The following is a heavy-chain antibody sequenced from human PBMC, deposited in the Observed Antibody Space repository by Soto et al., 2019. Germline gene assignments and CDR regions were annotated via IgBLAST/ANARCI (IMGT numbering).Heavy chain of an antibody. CDR2: INHSGST. Sequence: PSETLSLTCAVYGGSFSGYYWSWIRQPPGKGLEWIGEINHSGSTNYNPSLKSRVTISVDTSKNQFSLKLSSVTAADTAVYYCARGIGREYSGYGYNWFDPWGQGTLVNVS. CDR1: GGSFSGYY. J-gene: IGHJ5*02. D-gene: IGHD5-12*01. V-gene: IGHV4-34*01. CDR3: ARGIGREYSGYGYNWFDP.